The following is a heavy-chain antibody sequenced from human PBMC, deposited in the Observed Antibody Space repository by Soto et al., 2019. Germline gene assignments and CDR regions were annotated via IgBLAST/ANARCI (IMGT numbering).Heavy chain of an antibody. V-gene: IGHV4-31*03. CDR3: AREAERRAITWFGELSRWFDP. D-gene: IGHD3-10*01. Sequence: PSETLSLTCTVSGGSISSGGYYWSWIRQHPGKGLEWIGYIYYSGSTYYNPSLKSRVTISVDTSKNQFSLKLSSVTAADTAVYYCAREAERRAITWFGELSRWFDPWGQGTLVTVSS. CDR2: IYYSGST. CDR1: GGSISSGGYY. J-gene: IGHJ5*02.